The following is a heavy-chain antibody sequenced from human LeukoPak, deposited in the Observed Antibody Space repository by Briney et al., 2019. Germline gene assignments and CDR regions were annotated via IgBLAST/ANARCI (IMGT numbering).Heavy chain of an antibody. D-gene: IGHD3-10*01. CDR2: INPDGRTI. V-gene: IGHV3-74*03. Sequence: GGSLRLSCAASGFTFSNYWMHWVRQAPGKGPVWVSRINPDGRTITYADSVVGRITISRDNAKNTLYLQMNSLRAEDTAVYYCARSSYYYGSGSSLDYWGQGTLVTVSP. CDR1: GFTFSNYW. CDR3: ARSSYYYGSGSSLDY. J-gene: IGHJ4*02.